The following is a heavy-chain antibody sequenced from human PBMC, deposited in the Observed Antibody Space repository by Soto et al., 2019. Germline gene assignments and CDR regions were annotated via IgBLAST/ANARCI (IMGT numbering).Heavy chain of an antibody. CDR3: AREGRHIVVVPAATPQRYYGMDV. Sequence: QVQLVQSGAEVKKPGSSVKVSCKASGGTFSSYAISWVRQAPGQGLEWMGGIIPIFGTANYAQKFQGRVTITADESTSTAYMELSSLRSEDTAVYYCAREGRHIVVVPAATPQRYYGMDVWGQGTTATVSS. CDR1: GGTFSSYA. CDR2: IIPIFGTA. J-gene: IGHJ6*02. V-gene: IGHV1-69*01. D-gene: IGHD2-2*01.